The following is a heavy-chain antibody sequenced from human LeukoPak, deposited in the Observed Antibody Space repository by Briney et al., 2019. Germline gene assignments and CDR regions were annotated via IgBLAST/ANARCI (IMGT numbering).Heavy chain of an antibody. CDR2: INNDGSSI. CDR3: AHSSGYYLYYFDY. J-gene: IGHJ4*02. V-gene: IGHV3-74*01. CDR1: GFTFSSYW. Sequence: PGGSLRLSCAASGFTFSSYWMHWVRQAPGKGLVWVSRINNDGSSINYADSVKGRFTISRDNAKNTLYLQMNSLRDEDTAVYYCAHSSGYYLYYFDYWSQGTLVTVSS. D-gene: IGHD3-22*01.